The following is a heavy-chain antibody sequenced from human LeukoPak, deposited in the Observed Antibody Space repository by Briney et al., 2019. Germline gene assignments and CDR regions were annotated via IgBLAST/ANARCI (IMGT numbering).Heavy chain of an antibody. D-gene: IGHD5-18*01. CDR2: IYYSGST. Sequence: SETLSLTCTVSGGSISSYYWSWIRQPPGKGLEWIGYIYYSGSTNYNPSLKSRVTMSVDTSKNQFSLKLSSVTAADTAVYYRAGRGYGYGNFDYWGQGTLVTVSS. CDR1: GGSISSYY. CDR3: AGRGYGYGNFDY. V-gene: IGHV4-59*01. J-gene: IGHJ4*02.